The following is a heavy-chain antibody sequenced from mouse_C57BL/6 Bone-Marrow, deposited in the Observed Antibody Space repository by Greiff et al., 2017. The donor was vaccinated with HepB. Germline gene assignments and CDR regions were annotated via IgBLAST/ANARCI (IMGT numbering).Heavy chain of an antibody. V-gene: IGHV5-17*01. CDR3: ARDGTTVVAGY. J-gene: IGHJ2*01. CDR1: GFTFSDYG. CDR2: ISSGSSTI. Sequence: EVKLEESGGGLVKPGGSLKLSCAASGFTFSDYGMHWVRQAPEKGLEWVAYISSGSSTIYYADTVKGRFTISRDNAKNTLFLQMTSLRSEDTAMYYCARDGTTVVAGYWGQGATLTVSS. D-gene: IGHD1-1*01.